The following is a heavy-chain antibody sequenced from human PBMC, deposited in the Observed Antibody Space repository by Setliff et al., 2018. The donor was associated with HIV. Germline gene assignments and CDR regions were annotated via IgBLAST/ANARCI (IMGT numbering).Heavy chain of an antibody. CDR1: GGSFSGHY. V-gene: IGHV4-34*01. CDR3: ARVIGWNNAGDY. J-gene: IGHJ4*02. CDR2: INHSGST. D-gene: IGHD1-1*01. Sequence: SETLSLTCAVYGGSFSGHYWSWIRQPPGKGLEWIGEINHSGSTNYNPSLKCRVTISVDTSKNQFSLKLSFVTAADTAVYYCARVIGWNNAGDYWGRGTLVTVSS.